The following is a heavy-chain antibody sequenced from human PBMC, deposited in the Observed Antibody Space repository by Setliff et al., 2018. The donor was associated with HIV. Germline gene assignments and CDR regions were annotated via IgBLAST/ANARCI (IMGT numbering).Heavy chain of an antibody. CDR2: IYYTGST. Sequence: PSETLSLTCTVSGGSITSGDYHWSWIRQPPGKGLEWIGYIYYTGSTDYNPSLKSRLTISIDTSKNQFSLKLRSVTAADTAVYYCARDLGGPRNFDNWGQGTLVTVSS. V-gene: IGHV4-30-4*08. J-gene: IGHJ4*02. CDR1: GGSITSGDYH. D-gene: IGHD2-15*01. CDR3: ARDLGGPRNFDN.